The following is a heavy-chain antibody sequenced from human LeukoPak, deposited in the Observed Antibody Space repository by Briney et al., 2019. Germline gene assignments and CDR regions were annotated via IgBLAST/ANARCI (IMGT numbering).Heavy chain of an antibody. D-gene: IGHD3-22*01. J-gene: IGHJ4*02. CDR1: EFTFSTYW. V-gene: IGHV3-7*03. Sequence: PGGSLRLSCAASEFTFSTYWMSWVRQAPGKGLEWVANIKQDGSEKYYVDSVKGRFTISRDNAKNSLYLQMNSLRAEDTAVYYCAKDRNFYDSSGYYYGDYWGQGTLVTVSS. CDR3: AKDRNFYDSSGYYYGDY. CDR2: IKQDGSEK.